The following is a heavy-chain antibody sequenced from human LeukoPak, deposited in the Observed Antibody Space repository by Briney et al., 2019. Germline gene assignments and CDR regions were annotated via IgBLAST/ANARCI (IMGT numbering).Heavy chain of an antibody. V-gene: IGHV4-39*01. D-gene: IGHD3-3*01. CDR3: ARVTVSNWFDP. J-gene: IGHJ5*02. CDR1: GDSISNSVYY. CDR2: INYSGSS. Sequence: SETLSLTCIVSGDSISNSVYYWGWIRQPPGKGLEWIGSINYSGSSYYNPSLKSRVTMSVDTSKNQFSLKVTSVTAADTAVYYCARVTVSNWFDPWGQGTLVTVSS.